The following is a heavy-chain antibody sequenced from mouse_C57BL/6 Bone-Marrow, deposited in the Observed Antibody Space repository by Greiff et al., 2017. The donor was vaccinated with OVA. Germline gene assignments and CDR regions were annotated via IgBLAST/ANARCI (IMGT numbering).Heavy chain of an antibody. CDR1: GYTFTSYW. CDR3: ARSLGREAY. D-gene: IGHD4-1*01. J-gene: IGHJ3*01. CDR2: IHPNSGST. V-gene: IGHV1-64*01. Sequence: QVHVKQPGAELVKPGASVKLSCKASGYTFTSYWMHWVKQRPGQGLEWIGMIHPNSGSTNYNEKFKSKATLTVDKSSSTAYMQLSSLTSEDSAVYYCARSLGREAYWGQGTLVTVSA.